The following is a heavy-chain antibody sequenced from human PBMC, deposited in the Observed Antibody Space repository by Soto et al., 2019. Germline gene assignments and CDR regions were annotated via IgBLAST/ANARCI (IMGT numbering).Heavy chain of an antibody. CDR1: GFTFSSYG. CDR2: ISYDGSNK. J-gene: IGHJ4*02. V-gene: IGHV3-30*18. Sequence: GGSLRLSCAASGFTFSSYGMHWVRQAPGKGLEWVAVISYDGSNKYYADSVKGRFTISRDNSKNTLYLQMNSLRAEDTAVYYCAKDLTTVTTHYFDYWGQGTLVTVSS. D-gene: IGHD4-17*01. CDR3: AKDLTTVTTHYFDY.